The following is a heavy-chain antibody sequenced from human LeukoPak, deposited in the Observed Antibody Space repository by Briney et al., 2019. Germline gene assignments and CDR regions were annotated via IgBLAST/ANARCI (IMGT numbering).Heavy chain of an antibody. CDR2: IYSGGST. CDR1: GFTITRNY. D-gene: IGHD1-14*01. J-gene: IGHJ4*02. V-gene: IGHV3-53*01. CDR3: ARVTSRSGYYFDY. Sequence: PGGSLRLSCAASGFTITRNYMTWVRQAPGKGLEWVSLIYSGGSTSYSDSVKGRFTISRDTSKETVYLQVDSLRAEDTAVYYCARVTSRSGYYFDYWGQGSLVTVSS.